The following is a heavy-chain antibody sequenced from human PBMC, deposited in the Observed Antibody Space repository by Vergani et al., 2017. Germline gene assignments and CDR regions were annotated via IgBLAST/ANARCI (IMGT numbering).Heavy chain of an antibody. CDR1: GFTFDDYA. CDR2: ISSSRSYI. D-gene: IGHD3-10*01. Sequence: EVQLVESGGGLVQPGRSLRLSCAASGFTFDDYAMHWVRQAPGKGLEWVSSISSSRSYIHYSDSLKGRFTISSDNAKSSLYLQMISLRAEDTGVYYCARDRYYLGSGRYAYFNYYGLDVWGQGTAVTVSS. CDR3: ARDRYYLGSGRYAYFNYYGLDV. J-gene: IGHJ6*02. V-gene: IGHV3-9*01.